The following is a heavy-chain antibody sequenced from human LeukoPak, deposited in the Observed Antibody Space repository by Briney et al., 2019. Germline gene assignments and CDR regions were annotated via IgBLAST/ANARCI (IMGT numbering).Heavy chain of an antibody. J-gene: IGHJ4*02. Sequence: GGPLSLSCAVSGFNLNSYAMHWVHKAPGKGLEWVAVIRHDEANSFYADSVQGRFTISRDTSKKLLYLQMNSLRVEDTAVYYCAKEYTPSSPLGELDSWGQGALVTVSS. CDR2: IRHDEANS. CDR3: AKEYTPSSPLGELDS. D-gene: IGHD6-6*01. V-gene: IGHV3-30*02. CDR1: GFNLNSYA.